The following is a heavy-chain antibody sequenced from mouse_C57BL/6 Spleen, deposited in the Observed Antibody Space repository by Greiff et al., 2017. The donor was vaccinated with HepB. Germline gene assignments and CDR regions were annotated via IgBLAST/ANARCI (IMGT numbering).Heavy chain of an antibody. CDR2: ISSGSSTI. CDR3: AIYGSPYEDYAMDY. Sequence: EVKLVESGGGLVKPGGSLKLSCAASGFTFSDYGMHWVRQAPEKGLEWVAYISSGSSTIYYADTVKGRFTISRDNAKNTLFLQMTSLRSEDTAMYYCAIYGSPYEDYAMDYWGQGTSVTVSS. J-gene: IGHJ4*01. V-gene: IGHV5-17*01. D-gene: IGHD1-1*01. CDR1: GFTFSDYG.